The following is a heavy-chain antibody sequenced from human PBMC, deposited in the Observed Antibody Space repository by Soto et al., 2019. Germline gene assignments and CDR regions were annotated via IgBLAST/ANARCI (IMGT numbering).Heavy chain of an antibody. D-gene: IGHD2-2*01. J-gene: IGHJ4*02. Sequence: ASVKVSCKASGYTFTSYGISWVRQAPGQGLEWMGWISAYNGNTNYAQKLQGRVTMTTDTSTSTVYMELSSLRSEDTAVYYCARGPQYQLLCADYWGQGTLVTVSS. V-gene: IGHV1-18*01. CDR1: GYTFTSYG. CDR2: ISAYNGNT. CDR3: ARGPQYQLLCADY.